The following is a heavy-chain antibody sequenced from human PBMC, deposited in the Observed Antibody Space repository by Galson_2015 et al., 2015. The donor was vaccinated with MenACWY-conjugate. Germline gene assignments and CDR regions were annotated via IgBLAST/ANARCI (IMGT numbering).Heavy chain of an antibody. D-gene: IGHD3-9*01. J-gene: IGHJ4*02. CDR1: GFTFSSYA. Sequence: SLRLSCAASGFTFSSYAMTWVRLAPGKGLEWVSGIGGSGFSPYYADSVKGRFTISRDNSKNKVFLQMNSLRAEDAAAYYCAKDLVKNYEMLTGYFSDWGQGALVTVSS. CDR2: IGGSGFSP. CDR3: AKDLVKNYEMLTGYFSD. V-gene: IGHV3-23*01.